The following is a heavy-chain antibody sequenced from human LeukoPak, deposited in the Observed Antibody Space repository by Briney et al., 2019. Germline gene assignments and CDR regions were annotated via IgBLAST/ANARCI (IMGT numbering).Heavy chain of an antibody. Sequence: SETLSLTCTVSGGSISSYYWSWIRQPPGKGLEWIGYIYYSGSTNYNPSLKSRVTISVDTSKNQFSLKLSSVTAADTAVYYCATQGGYSSSWYAFHYGTVVWGQGTTVTVFS. D-gene: IGHD6-13*01. CDR2: IYYSGST. CDR1: GGSISSYY. CDR3: ATQGGYSSSWYAFHYGTVV. J-gene: IGHJ6*02. V-gene: IGHV4-59*01.